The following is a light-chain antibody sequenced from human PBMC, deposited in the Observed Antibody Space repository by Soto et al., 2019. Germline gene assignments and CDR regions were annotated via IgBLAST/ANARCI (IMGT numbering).Light chain of an antibody. CDR1: SSDVGGYNY. J-gene: IGLJ2*01. CDR2: DVT. Sequence: QSALTQPASVSGSPGQSITISCTGTSSDVGGYNYVSWYQQHPGKAPKLMIYDVTNRPSGVSNRFSGSKSGNTASLATSGRQAEDEADYYCSSYTRSSTHVVFGGGTKLTVL. V-gene: IGLV2-14*01. CDR3: SSYTRSSTHVV.